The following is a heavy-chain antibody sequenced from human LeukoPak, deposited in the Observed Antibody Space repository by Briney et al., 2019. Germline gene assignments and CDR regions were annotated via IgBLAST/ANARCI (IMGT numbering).Heavy chain of an antibody. CDR2: ISAYNGNT. D-gene: IGHD2-2*01. CDR1: EYTFTDYY. CDR3: ARIYCSSTSCYPPDY. Sequence: ASVKVSCKASEYTFTDYYMHWVRQAPGQGLEWMGWISAYNGNTNYAQKLQGRVTMTTDTSTSTAYMELRSLRSDDTAVYYCARIYCSSTSCYPPDYWGQGTLVTVSS. J-gene: IGHJ4*02. V-gene: IGHV1-18*04.